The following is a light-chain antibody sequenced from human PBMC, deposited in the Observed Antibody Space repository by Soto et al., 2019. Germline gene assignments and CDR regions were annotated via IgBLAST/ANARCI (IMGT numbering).Light chain of an antibody. CDR2: AAS. V-gene: IGKV1-27*01. Sequence: DIQMTQSPSSLSASVGDRVTITCRASQGISNYLAWYQQKPGKVPKLLSYAASTLQSGVPSRFSGSGSGTDFTLTISSLQPEDVATYYCQKDNSAPFFGQGTRLEIK. CDR3: QKDNSAPF. CDR1: QGISNY. J-gene: IGKJ5*01.